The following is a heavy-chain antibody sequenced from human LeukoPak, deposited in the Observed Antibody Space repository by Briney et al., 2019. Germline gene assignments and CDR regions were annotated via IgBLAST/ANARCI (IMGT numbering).Heavy chain of an antibody. D-gene: IGHD2-8*01. J-gene: IGHJ2*01. V-gene: IGHV3-23*01. Sequence: PGGSLRLSCAASGFTFSSHAMSWVRQGPGKGLKWVSVINNGGDITYYADSVKGRFTISRDNSKNTLYLQVNSLRAEDTAVYYCAKLRGMVAWFFDVWGRGTLVTVSS. CDR2: INNGGDIT. CDR1: GFTFSSHA. CDR3: AKLRGMVAWFFDV.